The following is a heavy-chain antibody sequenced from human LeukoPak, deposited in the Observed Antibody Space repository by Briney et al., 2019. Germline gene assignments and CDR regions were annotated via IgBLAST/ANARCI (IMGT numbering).Heavy chain of an antibody. Sequence: GGSLRLSCAASGFTFSSYSMNWVRQAPGKGLEWVLGISGSGSNTYYADSVKGRFTSSRDSSKKTVYLQMNSLRAEDTAVYYCAKTLLTDFRGITSSYKSDWGQGTLVTVSS. CDR2: ISGSGSNT. CDR1: GFTFSSYS. CDR3: AKTLLTDFRGITSSYKSD. D-gene: IGHD3-10*01. V-gene: IGHV3-23*01. J-gene: IGHJ4*02.